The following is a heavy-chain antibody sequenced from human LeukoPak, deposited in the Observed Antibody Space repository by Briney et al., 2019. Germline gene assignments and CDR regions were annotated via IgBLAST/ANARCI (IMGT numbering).Heavy chain of an antibody. D-gene: IGHD5-12*01. CDR1: GFTLRSYD. V-gene: IGHV3-13*01. Sequence: GGSLRLSCAASGFTLRSYDMHWVRQVTGKGLEWVSAIGISDDTYYQGSVKGRFTISRENAKNSLYLQMNSLTAGDTAVYYCAREEGWLRLPHYYYYGMDVWGQGTTVTVSS. J-gene: IGHJ6*02. CDR2: IGISDDT. CDR3: AREEGWLRLPHYYYYGMDV.